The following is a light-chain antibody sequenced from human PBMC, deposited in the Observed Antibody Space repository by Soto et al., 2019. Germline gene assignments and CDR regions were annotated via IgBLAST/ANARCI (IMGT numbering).Light chain of an antibody. J-gene: IGKJ1*01. Sequence: EIVMTQSPVTLSVSPGDRATLSCRASQSVNSNMAWYQQKPGQVPRLLIYGASTRATGIPARFSGSGSGTEFTLTITNLQPEDFAVYHCQQYDNWPPWTFGQGTKVEIK. CDR3: QQYDNWPPWT. CDR2: GAS. V-gene: IGKV3-15*01. CDR1: QSVNSN.